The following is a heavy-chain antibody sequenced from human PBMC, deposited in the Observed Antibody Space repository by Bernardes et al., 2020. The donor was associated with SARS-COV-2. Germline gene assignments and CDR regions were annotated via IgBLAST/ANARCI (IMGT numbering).Heavy chain of an antibody. CDR2: IYYSGST. CDR3: ASGGGYYDFWSGYYTNYYGMDV. D-gene: IGHD3-3*01. J-gene: IGHJ6*02. Sequence: LSLTCTVSGGSISSYYWSWIRQPPGKGLEWIGYIYYSGSTNYNPSLKSRVTISVDTSKNQFSLKLSSVTAADTAVYYCASGGGYYDFWSGYYTNYYGMDVWGQGTTVTVSS. CDR1: GGSISSYY. V-gene: IGHV4-59*08.